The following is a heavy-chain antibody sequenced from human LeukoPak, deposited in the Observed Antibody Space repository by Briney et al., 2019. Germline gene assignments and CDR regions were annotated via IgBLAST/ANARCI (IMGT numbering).Heavy chain of an antibody. CDR3: ARVVYGADSSSPENDYYYYYMDV. CDR2: IYYSGST. Sequence: PSETLSLTCTVSGGSISSSSYYWGWIRQPPGKGLEWIGSIYYSGSTYYNPSLKSRVTISVDPSKNQFSLKLSSVTAADTAVYYCARVVYGADSSSPENDYYYYYMDVWGKGTTVTVSS. D-gene: IGHD6-6*01. V-gene: IGHV4-39*07. J-gene: IGHJ6*03. CDR1: GGSISSSSYY.